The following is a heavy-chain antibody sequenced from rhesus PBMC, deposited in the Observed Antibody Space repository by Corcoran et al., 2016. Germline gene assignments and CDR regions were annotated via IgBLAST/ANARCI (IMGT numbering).Heavy chain of an antibody. V-gene: IGHV4-80*01. CDR3: ARVTVGDTVTVFDY. J-gene: IGHJ4*01. D-gene: IGHD5-42*01. CDR2: INGNSGST. CDR1: GASISSTW. Sequence: QVQLQESGPGLVKPSETLSLTCTVSGASISSTWWSWIRQPPGKGLEWIGEINGNSGSTNYNPSLKSRVTISKDASKNQFSLKLSSVTAADTAVYYCARVTVGDTVTVFDYWGQGVLVTVSS.